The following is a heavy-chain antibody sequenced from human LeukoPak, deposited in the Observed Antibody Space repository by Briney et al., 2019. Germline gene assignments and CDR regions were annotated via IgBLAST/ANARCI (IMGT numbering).Heavy chain of an antibody. Sequence: SETLSLTCAVYGGSFSGYFWTWIRQPPGKGLEWIGEINHSGSTNYNPSLKSRVTISVDTSKNQFSLKLSSVIAADTAVYYCARGSRWDLRYWGQGTHVTVPS. CDR3: ARGSRWDLRY. CDR2: INHSGST. V-gene: IGHV4-34*01. D-gene: IGHD2-15*01. CDR1: GGSFSGYF. J-gene: IGHJ4*02.